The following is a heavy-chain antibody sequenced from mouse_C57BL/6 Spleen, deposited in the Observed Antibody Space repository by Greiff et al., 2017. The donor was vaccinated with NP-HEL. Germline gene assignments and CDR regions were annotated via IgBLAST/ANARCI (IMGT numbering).Heavy chain of an antibody. Sequence: QVQLQQPGAELVKPGASVKMSCKASGYTFTSYWITWVKQRPGQGLEWIGDIYPGSGSTNYNEKFKSKATLTVDTSSSTAYMQLSSLTSEDSAVYVCASHCDGYPGGFAYWGQGTLVTVSA. CDR1: GYTFTSYW. CDR3: ASHCDGYPGGFAY. J-gene: IGHJ3*01. D-gene: IGHD2-3*01. V-gene: IGHV1-55*01. CDR2: IYPGSGST.